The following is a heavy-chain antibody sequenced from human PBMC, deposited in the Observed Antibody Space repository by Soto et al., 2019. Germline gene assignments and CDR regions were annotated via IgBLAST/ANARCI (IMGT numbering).Heavy chain of an antibody. Sequence: QVQLQQSGPGVVKPSQTLSLTCTVSGGSISSGGYYWGWIRQHPGQGMKWIGYIYYSGGTYYNPSLKSRVTISVDTSKNQLPLELSSLTAADTAVYYCARSPPNYYGISGYYYEGAFDIWGQVTMVTVSS. CDR2: IYYSGGT. CDR3: ARSPPNYYGISGYYYEGAFDI. D-gene: IGHD3-22*01. V-gene: IGHV4-31*03. CDR1: GGSISSGGYY. J-gene: IGHJ3*02.